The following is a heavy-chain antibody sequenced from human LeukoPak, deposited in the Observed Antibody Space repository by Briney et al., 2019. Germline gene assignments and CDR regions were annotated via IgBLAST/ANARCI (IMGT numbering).Heavy chain of an antibody. CDR1: GYTFNAYG. V-gene: IGHV1-18*01. D-gene: IGHD3-22*01. Sequence: ASVKVSCKASGYTFNAYGITWVRQAPGQGLEWMGWINTYNGNTNNAQKLQDRVTMTTDTSTSTAYMELRSLRSDDTAVYYCARGTSGFYHSSFDPWGQGTLVTVYS. CDR3: ARGTSGFYHSSFDP. J-gene: IGHJ5*02. CDR2: INTYNGNT.